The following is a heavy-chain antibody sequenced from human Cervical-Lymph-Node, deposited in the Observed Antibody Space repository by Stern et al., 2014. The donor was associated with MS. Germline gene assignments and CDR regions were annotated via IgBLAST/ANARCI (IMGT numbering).Heavy chain of an antibody. CDR2: IFPVCGTP. CDR1: GGTFSKFP. Sequence: VQLEESGAAVTKPGSSVKVSCKASGGTFSKFPSSWVRQAPGQGLEWMGGIFPVCGTPTYAQEFRGRVTITADVSTSTVYMELSSLRSDDTAVYYCALSSETSDRWYSLGYDLWGQGTLVTVSS. CDR3: ALSSETSDRWYSLGYDL. V-gene: IGHV1-69*01. J-gene: IGHJ5*02. D-gene: IGHD6-13*01.